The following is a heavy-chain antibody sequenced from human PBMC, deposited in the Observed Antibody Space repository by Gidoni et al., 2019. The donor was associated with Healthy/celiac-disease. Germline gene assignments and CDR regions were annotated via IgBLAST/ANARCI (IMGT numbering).Heavy chain of an antibody. D-gene: IGHD5-18*01. CDR2: INHSGST. CDR1: GGSFSGYY. Sequence: QVQLQQWGAGLLKPSETLSLTCAVYGGSFSGYYWSWIRQPPGKGLEWIGEINHSGSTNYNPSLKSRVTISVDTSKNQFSLKLSSVTAADTAVYYCARGTTWIQPEGDRVRYFDYWGQGTLVTVSS. CDR3: ARGTTWIQPEGDRVRYFDY. J-gene: IGHJ4*02. V-gene: IGHV4-34*01.